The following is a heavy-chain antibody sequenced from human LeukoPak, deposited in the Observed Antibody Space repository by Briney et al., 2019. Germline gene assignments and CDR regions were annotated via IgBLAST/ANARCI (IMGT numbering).Heavy chain of an antibody. J-gene: IGHJ6*02. CDR1: GFTFSSYA. CDR3: ARDLSPLLEWFSDFGYYYYGMDV. Sequence: PGGSLRLSCAASGFTFSSYAMHWVRQAPGKGLEWVAVISYDGSNKYYADSVKGRFTISRDNSKNTLYLQMNSLRAEDTAVYYCARDLSPLLEWFSDFGYYYYGMDVWGQGTTVTVSS. CDR2: ISYDGSNK. V-gene: IGHV3-30-3*01. D-gene: IGHD3-3*01.